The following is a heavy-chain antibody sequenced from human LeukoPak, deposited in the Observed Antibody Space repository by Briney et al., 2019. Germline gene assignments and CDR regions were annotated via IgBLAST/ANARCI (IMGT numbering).Heavy chain of an antibody. CDR1: GFTFRDHY. CDR2: IRNKANSYTT. Sequence: AGGSLRLSCAASGFTFRDHYMDWVRQAPGKGLEWFGRIRNKANSYTTEYAASVKGRFTISRDDSKNSLYVQMNSLKTEDTAVYYCARSGTTGRYFDYWGQGTLVTVSS. D-gene: IGHD1-1*01. V-gene: IGHV3-72*01. J-gene: IGHJ4*02. CDR3: ARSGTTGRYFDY.